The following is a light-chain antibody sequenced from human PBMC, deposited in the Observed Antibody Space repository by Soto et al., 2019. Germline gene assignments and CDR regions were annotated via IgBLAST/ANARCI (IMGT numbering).Light chain of an antibody. J-gene: IGLJ1*01. CDR2: GNN. CDR3: HSYGSEVHGPYA. Sequence: HSVLTQPPSVSGAPGQSVTISCTGSNANIGPPHDVYWYQQLPGAAPTALIYGNNYRPSGAPDRFSASKTGTTASLAITGLQAEDEAEYSSHSYGSEVHGPYAFGTGPKLTV. V-gene: IGLV1-40*01. CDR1: NANIGPPHD.